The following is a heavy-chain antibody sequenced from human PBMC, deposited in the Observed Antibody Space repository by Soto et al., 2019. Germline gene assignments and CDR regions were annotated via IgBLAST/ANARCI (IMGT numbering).Heavy chain of an antibody. CDR1: GGSISSGGYY. J-gene: IGHJ3*02. V-gene: IGHV4-31*03. D-gene: IGHD3-22*01. CDR3: AREEYYYDSSGYGDDAFDI. Sequence: QVQLQESGPGLVKPSQTLSLTCTVSGGSISSGGYYWSWIRQHPGKGLEWIGYIYYSGSTYYNPSLKSRVTISVDKSKNQFTLKLSSVTAADTAVYYCAREEYYYDSSGYGDDAFDIWGQGTMVTVSS. CDR2: IYYSGST.